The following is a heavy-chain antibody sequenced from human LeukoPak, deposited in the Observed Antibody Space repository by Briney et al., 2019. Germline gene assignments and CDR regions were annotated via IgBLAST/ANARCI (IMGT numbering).Heavy chain of an antibody. V-gene: IGHV4-59*08. CDR2: IYYSGST. CDR3: AGGLQLVRFDY. D-gene: IGHD6-6*01. J-gene: IGHJ4*02. Sequence: SETLSLTCTVSGGSISSYYWSWIRQPPGKGLEWIGYIYYSGSTNYNPSLKSRVTISVDTSKKQFSVKLSSVTAADTAVYYCAGGLQLVRFDYWGQGTLVTVSS. CDR1: GGSISSYY.